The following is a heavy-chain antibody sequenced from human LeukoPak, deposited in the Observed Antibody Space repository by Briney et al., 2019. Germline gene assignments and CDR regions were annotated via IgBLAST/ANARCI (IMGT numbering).Heavy chain of an antibody. V-gene: IGHV3-30*03. CDR2: ISYDGSNK. Sequence: GFLRLSCAASGFTFSSYGVHWVRQAPGKGLEGVAVISYDGSNKYYADSVKGRFAISRDNAKNSLFLQMDSLRAEDTALYYCARDEHHLVQGYYFDYWGQGTLVTVSS. D-gene: IGHD6-13*01. J-gene: IGHJ4*02. CDR3: ARDEHHLVQGYYFDY. CDR1: GFTFSSYG.